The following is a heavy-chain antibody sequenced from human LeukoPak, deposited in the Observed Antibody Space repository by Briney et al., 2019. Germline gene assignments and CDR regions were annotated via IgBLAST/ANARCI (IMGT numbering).Heavy chain of an antibody. J-gene: IGHJ4*02. CDR2: ISAYNGNT. CDR1: GYTFTSYG. CDR3: ARARGRIAVAGIDY. Sequence: ASVQVSCKASGYTFTSYGISWVRQPPGQGLEWMVWISAYNGNTNYAQKLQGRVTITTDTSTSTAYMELRSLRSDDTAVYYCARARGRIAVAGIDYWGQGTLVTVSS. V-gene: IGHV1-18*04. D-gene: IGHD6-19*01.